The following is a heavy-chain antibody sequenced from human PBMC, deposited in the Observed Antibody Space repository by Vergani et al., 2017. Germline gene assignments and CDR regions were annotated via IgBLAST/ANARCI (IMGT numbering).Heavy chain of an antibody. CDR1: GGSISSGSDY. J-gene: IGHJ6*02. Sequence: QVQLQESGPGLVKPSQTLSLTCTVSGGSISSGSDYWSWIRQPAGKGLEWIGRIYPSGSTNYNPSLKSRVTISVDTSKNQFSLKLSSVTAADTAVYYCARDRIVVVPAAYYYYYGMDVWGQGP. CDR2: IYPSGST. D-gene: IGHD2-2*01. CDR3: ARDRIVVVPAAYYYYYGMDV. V-gene: IGHV4-61*02.